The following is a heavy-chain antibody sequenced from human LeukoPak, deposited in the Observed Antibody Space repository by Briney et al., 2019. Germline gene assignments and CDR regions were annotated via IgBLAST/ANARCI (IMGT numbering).Heavy chain of an antibody. Sequence: NPSETLSLTCTVSGGSISSGGYYWSWIRQYPGNGLEWIGYIYYSGITYYNPSLRSRVTISVDTSKNQFSLKLSSVTAADTAIYYCARGVVAAMGAGWFDPWGQGTLVTVSS. V-gene: IGHV4-31*03. J-gene: IGHJ5*02. D-gene: IGHD2-15*01. CDR3: ARGVVAAMGAGWFDP. CDR2: IYYSGIT. CDR1: GGSISSGGYY.